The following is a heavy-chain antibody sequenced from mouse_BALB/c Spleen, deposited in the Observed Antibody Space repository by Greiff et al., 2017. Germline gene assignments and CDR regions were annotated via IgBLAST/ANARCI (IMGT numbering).Heavy chain of an antibody. CDR2: ISSGGSYT. CDR3: ARKKYPYAMDY. V-gene: IGHV5-6*01. CDR1: GFTFSSYG. D-gene: IGHD1-3*01. J-gene: IGHJ4*01. Sequence: EVQVVESGGDLVKPGGSLKLSCAASGFTFSSYGMSWVRQTPDKRLEWVATISSGGSYTYYPDSVKGRFTISRDNAKNTLYLQMSSLKSEDTAMYYCARKKYPYAMDYWGQGTSVTVSS.